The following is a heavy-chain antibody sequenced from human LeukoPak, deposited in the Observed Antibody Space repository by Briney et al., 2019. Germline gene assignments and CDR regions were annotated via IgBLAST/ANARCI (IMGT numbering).Heavy chain of an antibody. CDR1: GFTFSSYA. V-gene: IGHV3-53*01. Sequence: GGSLRLSCAASGFTFSSYAMSRVRQAPGKGLEWVSVIYSGGSTYYADSVKGRFTISRDNSKNTLYLQMNSLRAEDTAVYYCASHTPTYYDFWSGYYFDYWGQGTLVTVSS. CDR3: ASHTPTYYDFWSGYYFDY. CDR2: IYSGGST. J-gene: IGHJ4*02. D-gene: IGHD3-3*01.